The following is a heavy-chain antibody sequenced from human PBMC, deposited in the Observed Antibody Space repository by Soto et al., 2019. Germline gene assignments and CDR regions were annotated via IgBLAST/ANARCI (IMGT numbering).Heavy chain of an antibody. CDR1: GYSFTSYW. Sequence: GESLKISCKGSGYSFTSYWIGWVRQMPGKGLEWMGIIYPGDSDTRYSPSFQGQVTISADKSISTAYLQWSSLKASDTAMYYCARGAGLYSGSYYAFDIWGQGTMVTVSS. CDR3: ARGAGLYSGSYYAFDI. D-gene: IGHD1-26*01. V-gene: IGHV5-51*01. J-gene: IGHJ3*02. CDR2: IYPGDSDT.